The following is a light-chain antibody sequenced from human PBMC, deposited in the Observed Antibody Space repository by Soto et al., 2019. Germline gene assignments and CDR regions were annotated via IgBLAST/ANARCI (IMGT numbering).Light chain of an antibody. J-gene: IGKJ2*01. CDR3: QQRSNWLYT. CDR2: HTS. V-gene: IGKV3-11*01. Sequence: VLTQSPATLSLSPGEGATLSCRASQSVSSSLAWYQQKPGQAPSLLIYHTSNRATGIPARFSGSGSGTDFTLTISSLEPEDFAVYYCQQRSNWLYTFGQGTKLEIK. CDR1: QSVSSS.